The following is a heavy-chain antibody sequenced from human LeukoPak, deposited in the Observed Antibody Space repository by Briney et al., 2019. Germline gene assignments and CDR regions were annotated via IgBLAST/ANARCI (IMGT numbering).Heavy chain of an antibody. D-gene: IGHD5-24*01. V-gene: IGHV1-46*01. CDR2: INPSGGST. CDR3: ARDLRRDGPIDDLGYFDY. Sequence: ASVKVSCKASGYTFTSYYMHWVRQAPGQGLEWMGIINPSGGSTSYAQKFQGRVTMTTDESTSTAYMELSSLRSEDTAVYYCARDLRRDGPIDDLGYFDYWGQGTLVTVSS. CDR1: GYTFTSYY. J-gene: IGHJ4*02.